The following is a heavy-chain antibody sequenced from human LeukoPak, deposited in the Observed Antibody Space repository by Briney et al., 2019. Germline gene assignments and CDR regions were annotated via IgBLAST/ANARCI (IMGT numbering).Heavy chain of an antibody. CDR2: LDSASST. V-gene: IGHV3-66*01. CDR1: GCTFSSYS. J-gene: IGHJ5*02. D-gene: IGHD2-15*01. Sequence: AGSLRLTCAASGCTFSSYSMSWVCKAPAKGKGWVSILDSASSTYSADSVRGRFSISRDTSKNTVSPQMNSLTVEDTAVYYCASGGTGARKFYSDPLHHWGQGTLVTVSS. CDR3: ASGGTGARKFYSDPLHH.